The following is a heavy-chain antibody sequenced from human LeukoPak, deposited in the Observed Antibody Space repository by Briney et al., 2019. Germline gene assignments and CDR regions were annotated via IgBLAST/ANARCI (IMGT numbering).Heavy chain of an antibody. D-gene: IGHD2-15*01. CDR2: IYYSGST. V-gene: IGHV4-59*08. CDR3: ARGLGYCSGGSCYSSWFDP. J-gene: IGHJ5*02. CDR1: GGSISSYY. Sequence: PSGTLSLTCTVSGGSISSYYWSWIRQPPGKGLEWIGYIYYSGSTNYNPSLKSRVTISVDTSKNQFSLKLSSVTAADTAVYYCARGLGYCSGGSCYSSWFDPWGQGTLVTVSS.